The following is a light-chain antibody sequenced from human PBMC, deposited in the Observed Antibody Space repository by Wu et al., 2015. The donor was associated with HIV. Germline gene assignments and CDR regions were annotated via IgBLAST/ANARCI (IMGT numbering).Light chain of an antibody. CDR2: DAS. CDR3: QQYNNWPLWT. Sequence: EIVMTQSPATLSVSPGARATLSCRASQSVDNTLAWYQQIPGQAPRLLIYDASTRATGIPARFSGSGYGTEFTLTISSIQSEDFGLYYCQQYNNWPLWTFGQGTKVEF. J-gene: IGKJ1*01. V-gene: IGKV3-15*01. CDR1: QSVDNT.